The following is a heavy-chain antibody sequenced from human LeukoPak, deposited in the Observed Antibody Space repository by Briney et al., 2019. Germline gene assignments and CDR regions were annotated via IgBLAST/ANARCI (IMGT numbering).Heavy chain of an antibody. V-gene: IGHV3-23*01. CDR1: GFTFSSYA. CDR2: ISGSGGST. J-gene: IGHJ4*02. D-gene: IGHD1-26*01. CDR3: AKEDLTWELPFDY. Sequence: PGGSLRPSCAASGFTFSSYAMSRVRQAPGKGLGWVSAISGSGGSTYYADSVKGRFTISRDNSKNTLYLQMNSLRAEDTAVYYCAKEDLTWELPFDYWGQGTLVTVSS.